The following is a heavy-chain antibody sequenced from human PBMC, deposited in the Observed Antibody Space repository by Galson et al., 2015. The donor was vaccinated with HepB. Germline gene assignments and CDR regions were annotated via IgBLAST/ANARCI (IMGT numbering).Heavy chain of an antibody. V-gene: IGHV2-70*11. CDR3: ARTSSGPLGAMDV. J-gene: IGHJ6*02. CDR1: EFSLNSVGVC. Sequence: PALVKPTQTLTLTCTVSEFSLNSVGVCISWIRQPPGKALEWLARIDWDDYTDYGTSLQTRRTISKDTSKNKVVLRVTNMDPVDTATYFCARTSSGPLGAMDVWGQGTTVTVSS. CDR2: IDWDDYT. D-gene: IGHD4/OR15-4a*01.